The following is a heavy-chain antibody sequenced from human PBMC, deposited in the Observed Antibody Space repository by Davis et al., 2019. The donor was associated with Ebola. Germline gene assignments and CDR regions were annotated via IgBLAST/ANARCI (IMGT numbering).Heavy chain of an antibody. D-gene: IGHD5-18*01. J-gene: IGHJ4*02. CDR2: ISYDGSNK. CDR1: GFTSSSYG. V-gene: IGHV3-30*18. Sequence: AGTLSLSCAASGFTSSSYGMHRVREDTGPGLEWVAVISYDGSNKYYADSVKCRFTISRDNSKNTLYLQMNSLRAEDTAVYYCAKGRYSYAPHTHFDYWGQGTLVTVSS. CDR3: AKGRYSYAPHTHFDY.